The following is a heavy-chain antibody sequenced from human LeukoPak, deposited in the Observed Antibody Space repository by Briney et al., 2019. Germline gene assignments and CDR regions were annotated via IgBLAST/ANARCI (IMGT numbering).Heavy chain of an antibody. V-gene: IGHV1-46*01. Sequence: GASVKVSCKASGYTFTSYYMHWVRQAPGQGLEWMGIINPSGGSTSYAQKFQGRVTMTRDTSTSTVYMELSSLRSEDTAVYYCARDGELIAAAGDYFDYWGQGTLVTVSS. D-gene: IGHD6-13*01. CDR1: GYTFTSYY. J-gene: IGHJ4*02. CDR3: ARDGELIAAAGDYFDY. CDR2: INPSGGST.